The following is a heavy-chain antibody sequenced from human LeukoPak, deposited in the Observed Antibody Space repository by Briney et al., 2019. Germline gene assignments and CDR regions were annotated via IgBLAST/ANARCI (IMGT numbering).Heavy chain of an antibody. V-gene: IGHV3-74*01. J-gene: IGHJ4*02. CDR2: INSDGSST. D-gene: IGHD2-2*01. Sequence: GGSLRLSCAASGFTFSSYWMHWVRQAPGKGLVWVSRINSDGSSTSYADSVKGRFTISRDNAKNTLYLQMNSLRAEDTAVYYCACLGNYCSSTSCPDYWGQGTLVTVSS. CDR3: ACLGNYCSSTSCPDY. CDR1: GFTFSSYW.